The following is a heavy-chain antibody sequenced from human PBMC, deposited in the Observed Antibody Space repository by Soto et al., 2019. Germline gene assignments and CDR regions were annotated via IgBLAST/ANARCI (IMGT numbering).Heavy chain of an antibody. CDR3: AKDRSWVVAEFDY. CDR2: ISASGGST. CDR1: GFTFSGYA. J-gene: IGHJ4*02. D-gene: IGHD2-15*01. V-gene: IGHV3-23*01. Sequence: GGSLRLSCAASGFTFSGYAMSWVRQAPGKGLEWVSAISASGGSTYYADSVKGRFTISRDNSKNTLYLQMNSLRAEDTAVYYCAKDRSWVVAEFDYWGQGTLVTVSS.